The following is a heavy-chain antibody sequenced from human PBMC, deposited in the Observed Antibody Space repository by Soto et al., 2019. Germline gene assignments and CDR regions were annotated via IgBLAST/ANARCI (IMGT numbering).Heavy chain of an antibody. Sequence: QITLKESGPTLVKPTQTLTLTCTFSGFSLSTSGVGVGWIRQPPGKALEWLALIYWDDDKRYSPSLKSRLTTTKDTSKNQVVLTMTNMDPVDTATYYCAHRPAYSLHLYYFDYWGQGTLVTVSS. CDR2: IYWDDDK. D-gene: IGHD2-15*01. J-gene: IGHJ4*02. CDR3: AHRPAYSLHLYYFDY. V-gene: IGHV2-5*02. CDR1: GFSLSTSGVG.